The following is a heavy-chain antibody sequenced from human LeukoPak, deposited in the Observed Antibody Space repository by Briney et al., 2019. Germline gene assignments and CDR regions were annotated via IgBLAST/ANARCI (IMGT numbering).Heavy chain of an antibody. Sequence: GGSLRLSCAASGFTFSSYGMSWVRQAPGKGLEWVSAIGGRDGSTYYADSVKGRFTISRDNSKNTLYVQMNSLRAEDTAVYYCAKSGGITMVRGPYHYWGQGTLVTVSS. J-gene: IGHJ4*02. V-gene: IGHV3-23*01. D-gene: IGHD3-10*01. CDR1: GFTFSSYG. CDR2: IGGRDGST. CDR3: AKSGGITMVRGPYHY.